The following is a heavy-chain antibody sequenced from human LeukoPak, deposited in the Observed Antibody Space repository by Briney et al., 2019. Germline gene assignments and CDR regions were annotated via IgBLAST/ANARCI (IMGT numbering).Heavy chain of an antibody. CDR3: AKDILPYSYGYDFDY. V-gene: IGHV3-43*02. Sequence: GGSLRLSSAASGFTFDDYAMHWVRQAPGKGLEWVSLISGDGGSTYYADSVKGRFTISRDNSKNSLYLQMNSLRTEDTALYYCAKDILPYSYGYDFDYWGQGTLVTVSS. CDR1: GFTFDDYA. J-gene: IGHJ4*02. CDR2: ISGDGGST. D-gene: IGHD5-18*01.